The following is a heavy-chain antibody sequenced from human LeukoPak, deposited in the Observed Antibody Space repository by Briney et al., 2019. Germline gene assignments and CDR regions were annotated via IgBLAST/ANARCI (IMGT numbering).Heavy chain of an antibody. CDR3: ASDLDPSPFDH. V-gene: IGHV3-33*01. CDR1: GFTFSSYG. Sequence: GGSLRLSCAASGFTFSSYGMHWVRQAPGKGLEWVAVIWYDGSNKYYADSVKGRFTISRDNSKNSLYLQMNSLRAEDTAVYYCASDLDPSPFDHWGQGTLVAVSS. J-gene: IGHJ4*02. CDR2: IWYDGSNK.